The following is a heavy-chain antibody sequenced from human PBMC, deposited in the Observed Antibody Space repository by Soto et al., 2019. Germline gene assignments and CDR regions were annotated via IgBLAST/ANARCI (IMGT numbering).Heavy chain of an antibody. D-gene: IGHD6-19*01. Sequence: SETLSLTCAVSGGSISSSNWWSRVRQPPGKGLEWIGEIYHSGSTNYNPSLKSRVTISVDKSKNQFSLKLSSMTAADTAVYYCARVATGRQWLVRAPYYFDYWGQGTLVTVSS. J-gene: IGHJ4*02. CDR1: GGSISSSNW. CDR2: IYHSGST. CDR3: ARVATGRQWLVRAPYYFDY. V-gene: IGHV4-4*02.